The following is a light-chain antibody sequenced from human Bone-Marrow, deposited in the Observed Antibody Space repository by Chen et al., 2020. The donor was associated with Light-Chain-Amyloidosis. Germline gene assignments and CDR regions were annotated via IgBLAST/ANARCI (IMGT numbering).Light chain of an antibody. CDR3: QSADSSGTYEVI. CDR2: RDT. Sequence: SYELTPPPSVSVSPGQTARITCSGDDLPTKYAYWYQQKPGPAPVLVIHRDTERPSGISERFSGSSSGTTATLTISGVQAEDEADYHCQSADSSGTYEVIFGGGTKLTV. CDR1: DLPTKY. V-gene: IGLV3-25*03. J-gene: IGLJ2*01.